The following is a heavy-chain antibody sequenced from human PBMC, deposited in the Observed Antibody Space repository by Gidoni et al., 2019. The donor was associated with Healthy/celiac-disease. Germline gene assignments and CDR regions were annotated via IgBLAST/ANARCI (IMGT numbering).Heavy chain of an antibody. CDR1: GFTFSSYS. J-gene: IGHJ4*02. CDR3: ARDRSMGNVDY. D-gene: IGHD1-1*01. CDR2: ISSSSSYI. Sequence: LVESAGGLVKPGGSLRLSCAASGFTFSSYSMNWVRLAPGKGLEWVSSISSSSSYIYYADSVKGRFTISRDNAKHSLYLQMNSLRAEETAVYYCARDRSMGNVDYWGQGTLVTVSS. V-gene: IGHV3-21*01.